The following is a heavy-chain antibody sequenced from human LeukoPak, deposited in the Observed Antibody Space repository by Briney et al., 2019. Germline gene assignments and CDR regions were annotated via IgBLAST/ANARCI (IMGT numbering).Heavy chain of an antibody. CDR2: INSDGSST. J-gene: IGHJ5*02. V-gene: IGHV3-74*01. CDR3: AKSSAAAYNWFDP. D-gene: IGHD6-13*01. Sequence: GGSLRLSCAASGFTFSSYWMHWVRQAPGKGLVWVSRINSDGSSTSYADSVKGRFTISRDNAKNTLYLQMNSLRIEDTALYYCAKSSAAAYNWFDPWGQGTLVTVSS. CDR1: GFTFSSYW.